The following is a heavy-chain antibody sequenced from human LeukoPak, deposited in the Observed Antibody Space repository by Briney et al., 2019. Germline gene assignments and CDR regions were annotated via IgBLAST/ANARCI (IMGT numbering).Heavy chain of an antibody. Sequence: KPSETLSLTCTVSGGSISSYYWSWIRQPPGKGLEWIGYIYYSGSTNYNPSLRSRVTISVDTSKNQFPLDLRSVTAADTAVYYCARGPHYHDSSGYSPSYSYAMDVWGQATTVTVSS. J-gene: IGHJ6*01. CDR2: IYYSGST. V-gene: IGHV4-59*01. D-gene: IGHD3-22*01. CDR3: ARGPHYHDSSGYSPSYSYAMDV. CDR1: GGSISSYY.